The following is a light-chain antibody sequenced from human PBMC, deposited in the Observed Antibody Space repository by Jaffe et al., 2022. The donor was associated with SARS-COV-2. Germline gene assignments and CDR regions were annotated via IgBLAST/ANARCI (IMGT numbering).Light chain of an antibody. Sequence: DIVMTQSPDSLAVSLGERATINCKSSQSVLYNSNNKYYLAWYQQKPGQPPKLLIYWASARESGVPDRFSGSGSGTDFTLTINSLQAEDVAVYYCQQYYSIPRTFGQGTKLEIK. CDR2: WAS. CDR3: QQYYSIPRT. V-gene: IGKV4-1*01. CDR1: QSVLYNSNNKYY. J-gene: IGKJ2*01.